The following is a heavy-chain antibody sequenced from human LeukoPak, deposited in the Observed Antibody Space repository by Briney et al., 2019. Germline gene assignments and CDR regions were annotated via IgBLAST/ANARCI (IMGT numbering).Heavy chain of an antibody. J-gene: IGHJ4*02. D-gene: IGHD5-18*01. CDR1: GLTFSNYW. CDR2: IKHDGSEK. Sequence: GGSLRLSCAASGLTFSNYWMNWVRQAPGKGLEWVANIKHDGSEKYYVDSVKGQFTISRDNAKNSLYLQMNSLGAEDTAVYYCARDLYPDTAMVGSLDYWGQGTLVTVSS. V-gene: IGHV3-7*01. CDR3: ARDLYPDTAMVGSLDY.